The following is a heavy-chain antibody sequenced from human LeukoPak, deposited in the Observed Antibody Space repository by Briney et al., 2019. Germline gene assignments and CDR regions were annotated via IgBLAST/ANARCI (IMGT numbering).Heavy chain of an antibody. D-gene: IGHD2-2*01. CDR3: ARVKDIVVVPAALYYYGMDV. CDR1: GYTFTSYY. CDR2: INPSGGST. J-gene: IGHJ6*02. Sequence: ASVKVSCKASGYTFTSYYMHWVRQAPGQGLEWMGIINPSGGSTSYAQKFQGRVTITADESTSTAYMELSSLRSEDTAVYYCARVKDIVVVPAALYYYGMDVWGQGTTVTVSS. V-gene: IGHV1-46*01.